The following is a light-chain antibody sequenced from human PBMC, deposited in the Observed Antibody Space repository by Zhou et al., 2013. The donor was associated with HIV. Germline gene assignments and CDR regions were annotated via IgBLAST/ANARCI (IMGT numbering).Light chain of an antibody. J-gene: IGKJ2*01. CDR1: QSLGRW. Sequence: DIQMTQSPLTLSASVGDKITVTCRASQSLGRWLAWYQQRPGKPPKLIIYRTSSLQPGVPSRFSGSGGDREFNLTIDGLQPDDFATYYCQQYSSYSYTFGQGTKLEIK. V-gene: IGKV1-5*03. CDR3: QQYSSYSYT. CDR2: RTS.